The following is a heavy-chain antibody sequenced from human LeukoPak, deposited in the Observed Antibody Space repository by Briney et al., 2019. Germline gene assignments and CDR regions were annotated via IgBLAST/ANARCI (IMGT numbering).Heavy chain of an antibody. Sequence: SETLSLTCTVSGGSIRSADYYWSWIRQPPGKGLEWIGYIYHSGSTYYNPSLESRVITSVDTSKNQFSLRLSSVTAADTAVYYCVRGEYYFDCWGQGALVTVSS. CDR2: IYHSGST. J-gene: IGHJ4*02. V-gene: IGHV4-30-4*01. CDR1: GGSIRSADYY. CDR3: VRGEYYFDC. D-gene: IGHD3-16*01.